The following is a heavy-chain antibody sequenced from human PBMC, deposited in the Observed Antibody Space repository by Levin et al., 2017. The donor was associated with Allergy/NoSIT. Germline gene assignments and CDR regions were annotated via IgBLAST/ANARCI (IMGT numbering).Heavy chain of an antibody. Sequence: LSLTCAASGFTFSSYSMNWVRQAPGKGLEWVSYISSSSSTIYYADSVKGRFTISRDNAKNSLYLQMNSLRAEDTAVYYCAREGRRIQLWKRGYYFDYWGQGTLVTVSS. V-gene: IGHV3-48*01. J-gene: IGHJ4*02. CDR2: ISSSSSTI. CDR1: GFTFSSYS. D-gene: IGHD5-18*01. CDR3: AREGRRIQLWKRGYYFDY.